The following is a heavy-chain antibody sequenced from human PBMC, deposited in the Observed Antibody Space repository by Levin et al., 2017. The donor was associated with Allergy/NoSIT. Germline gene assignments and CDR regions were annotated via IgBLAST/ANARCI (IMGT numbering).Heavy chain of an antibody. CDR2: INPNRGGT. J-gene: IGHJ4*02. D-gene: IGHD2-15*01. Sequence: PGESLKISCKASGYSFTGYYMHWVRQAPGQGLEWMGRINPNRGGTNDAQKFQGRVTMTRDTSITTAYMELSRLTSDDTAVYYCAREGNDCSGGICYDYWGQGTLVTVSS. CDR1: GYSFTGYY. V-gene: IGHV1-2*06. CDR3: AREGNDCSGGICYDY.